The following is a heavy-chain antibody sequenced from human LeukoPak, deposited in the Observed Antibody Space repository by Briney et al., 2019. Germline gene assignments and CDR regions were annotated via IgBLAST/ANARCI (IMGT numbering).Heavy chain of an antibody. Sequence: GESLKIPCQGSGYTFTNYWIGWVRQMPGKGLEWMGIIYPGDSDIRYSPSFQGQVTISADKSISTAYLQWSSLKASDIAMYYCARRWAGDAFDIWGQGTMVTVS. V-gene: IGHV5-51*01. CDR1: GYTFTNYW. CDR3: ARRWAGDAFDI. CDR2: IYPGDSDI. J-gene: IGHJ3*02. D-gene: IGHD6-19*01.